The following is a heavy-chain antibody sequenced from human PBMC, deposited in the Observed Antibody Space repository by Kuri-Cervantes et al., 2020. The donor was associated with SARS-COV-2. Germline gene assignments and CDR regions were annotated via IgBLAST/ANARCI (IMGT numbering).Heavy chain of an antibody. CDR1: GGSIRSGAYY. D-gene: IGHD4-23*01. V-gene: IGHV4-31*03. Sequence: SETLSLTCSVSGGSIRSGAYYCHWIRHRPGKGLEWIGNIYYNGVTYYNPSLKSRVTISVYTSKNQFSLKLSSMTAADTAVYYCATDKPSYGGNGYLQLWGQGTLVTVSS. CDR2: IYYNGVT. J-gene: IGHJ1*01. CDR3: ATDKPSYGGNGYLQL.